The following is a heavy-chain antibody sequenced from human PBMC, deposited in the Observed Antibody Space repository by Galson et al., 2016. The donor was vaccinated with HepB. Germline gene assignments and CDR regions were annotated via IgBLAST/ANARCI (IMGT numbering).Heavy chain of an antibody. J-gene: IGHJ5*01. V-gene: IGHV5-51*01. D-gene: IGHD5-18*01. Sequence: QSGAEVKKPGESLTISCKASGDMFSTHWIGWVRQMPGKGLEWMGIIYYDDSDTRYSPSFQGQVTISVDKSTSTAYLRWNSLKASDTATYYCARRARGYIYVSGLGIYWFDSWGQGTLVTVSS. CDR2: IYYDDSDT. CDR1: GDMFSTHW. CDR3: ARRARGYIYVSGLGIYWFDS.